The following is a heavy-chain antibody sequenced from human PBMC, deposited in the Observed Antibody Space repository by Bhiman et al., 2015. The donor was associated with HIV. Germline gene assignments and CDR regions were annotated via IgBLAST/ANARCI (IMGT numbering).Heavy chain of an antibody. Sequence: EVQLLESGGGLVQPGGSLRLSCAASGFTFSSYAMSWVRQAPGKGLEWVSTISGSGGSTYYADSVKGRFTISRDNAKNSLYLQMNSLRGEDTAVYYCARVDGIVGATDYMAVWGKGTTVTVSS. CDR3: ARVDGIVGATDYMAV. CDR1: GFTFSSYA. V-gene: IGHV3-23*01. J-gene: IGHJ6*03. CDR2: ISGSGGST. D-gene: IGHD1-26*01.